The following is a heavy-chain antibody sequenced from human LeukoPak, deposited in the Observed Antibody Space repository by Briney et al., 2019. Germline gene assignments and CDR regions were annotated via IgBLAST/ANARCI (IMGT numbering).Heavy chain of an antibody. J-gene: IGHJ4*02. CDR2: ITSTSHL. CDR3: AKDTYYFESIGSPRPALNDK. D-gene: IGHD3-22*01. Sequence: KAGGSLRLSCAASGFTFEINTMNWVAQAPGKGLEWVSSITSTSHLYYADSVRGRFTVSRDNAKNSLYLQMNSLRAEDTAVYYCAKDTYYFESIGSPRPALNDKWGQGTLVTVSS. CDR1: GFTFEINT. V-gene: IGHV3-69-1*01.